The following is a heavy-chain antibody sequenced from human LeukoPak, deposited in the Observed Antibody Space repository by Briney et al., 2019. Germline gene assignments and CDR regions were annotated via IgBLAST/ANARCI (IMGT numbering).Heavy chain of an antibody. CDR1: GYTFTTYY. V-gene: IGHV1-46*01. J-gene: IGHJ4*02. Sequence: GASVKVSCKVSGYTFTTYYMHWVRQAPGQGLEWMGIINPSGGSTSYAQKFQGRVTMTRDTSTSTVYMVLSSLTSEDTAVYYCARDPSGSYAHFDYWGQGTLVTVSS. CDR3: ARDPSGSYAHFDY. CDR2: INPSGGST. D-gene: IGHD1-26*01.